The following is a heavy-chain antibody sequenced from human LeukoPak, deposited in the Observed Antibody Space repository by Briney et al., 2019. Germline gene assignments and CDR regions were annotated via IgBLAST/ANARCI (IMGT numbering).Heavy chain of an antibody. D-gene: IGHD6-19*01. Sequence: GGSLRLSCAASGFTFSSYAMSWVRQAPGKGLEWVSAISGSGGSTYYADSVKGRFTISRDNSKNTLYLQMNSLRVEDTAVYYCAKDPVAAGAYYFDYWGQGTLVTVSS. CDR2: ISGSGGST. V-gene: IGHV3-23*01. CDR3: AKDPVAAGAYYFDY. CDR1: GFTFSSYA. J-gene: IGHJ4*02.